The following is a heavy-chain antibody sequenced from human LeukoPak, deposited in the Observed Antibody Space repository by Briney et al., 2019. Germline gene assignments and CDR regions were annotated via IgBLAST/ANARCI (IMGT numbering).Heavy chain of an antibody. CDR3: ARHPSSDIWSGYSTADYFDY. D-gene: IGHD3-3*01. V-gene: IGHV4-39*01. Sequence: PGGSLRLSCAASGFTFSTYSMTWVRQPPGKGLEWIGSIYYSGSTYYNPSLKSRVTISVDTSKNQFSLKLSSVTAADTAVYYCARHPSSDIWSGYSTADYFDYWGQGTLVTVSS. J-gene: IGHJ4*02. CDR2: IYYSGST. CDR1: GFTFSTYS.